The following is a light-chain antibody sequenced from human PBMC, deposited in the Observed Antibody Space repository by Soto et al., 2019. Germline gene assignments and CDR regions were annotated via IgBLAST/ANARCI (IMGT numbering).Light chain of an antibody. J-gene: IGLJ2*01. V-gene: IGLV2-14*01. CDR2: EVS. CDR1: SSDVGAYNY. Sequence: QSALTQPASVSGSTGQSITISCTGTSSDVGAYNYVSWYQQHPGKAPKLMIYEVSNRPSGVSNRFSGSKSGNTASLTISGLQAEDEADDYCLSYASSSSLVFGGGTKLTVL. CDR3: LSYASSSSLV.